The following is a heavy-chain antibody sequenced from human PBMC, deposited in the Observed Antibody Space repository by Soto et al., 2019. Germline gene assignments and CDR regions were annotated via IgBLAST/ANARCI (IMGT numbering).Heavy chain of an antibody. J-gene: IGHJ6*03. Sequence: SETLSLTCTVSGGSISSSSYYWGWIRQPPGKGLEWIGSIYYSGSTYYNPSLKSRVTISVDTSKNQFSLKLSSVTAADTAVYYCARSRYCTNGVCYTHYYYYYMDVWGKGTTVTVSS. CDR2: IYYSGST. CDR3: ARSRYCTNGVCYTHYYYYYMDV. D-gene: IGHD2-8*01. V-gene: IGHV4-39*01. CDR1: GGSISSSSYY.